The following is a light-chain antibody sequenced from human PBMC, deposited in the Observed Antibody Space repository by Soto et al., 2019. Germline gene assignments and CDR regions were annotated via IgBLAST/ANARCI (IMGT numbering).Light chain of an antibody. CDR3: QQYADSPIT. Sequence: EIELTQSPGTLSLSPGERATLSCRASQRLASNYLAWYQQRPGQAPRLLLYGVSSRATGIPDRFSGSGSGTDFTRAISRVEPEDFAVYFCQQYADSPITFGQGTRLGI. J-gene: IGKJ5*01. CDR1: QRLASNY. V-gene: IGKV3-20*01. CDR2: GVS.